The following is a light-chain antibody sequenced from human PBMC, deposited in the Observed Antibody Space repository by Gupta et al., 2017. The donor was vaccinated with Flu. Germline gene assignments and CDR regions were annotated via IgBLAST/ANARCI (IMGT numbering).Light chain of an antibody. CDR2: DVS. CDR3: NSSKSISTFCV. Sequence: QSALTQPASVSGSPGQSITISCTGTSSDVGRSDSVSWYQQHPGKAPNLLIFDVSSRPSGVSSRFSGSKSGNKASLTISGLQAEDEADYYCNSSKSISTFCVFGTGTKVTVL. J-gene: IGLJ1*01. V-gene: IGLV2-14*01. CDR1: SSDVGRSDS.